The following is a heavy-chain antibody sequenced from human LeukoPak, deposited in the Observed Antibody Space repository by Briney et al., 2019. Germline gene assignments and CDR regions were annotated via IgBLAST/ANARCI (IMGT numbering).Heavy chain of an antibody. CDR3: AASIPTTVVIVG. CDR1: GFTFTISA. CDR2: IVVGSGNT. Sequence: SVRVSCKSSGFTFTISAMQWVRQARGQRLEWIGWIVVGSGNTNYAQKFQERVTITRDMSTSTAYMELSSLRSEDTAVYYCAASIPTTVVIVGWGQGTLVTVSS. D-gene: IGHD4-23*01. J-gene: IGHJ4*02. V-gene: IGHV1-58*02.